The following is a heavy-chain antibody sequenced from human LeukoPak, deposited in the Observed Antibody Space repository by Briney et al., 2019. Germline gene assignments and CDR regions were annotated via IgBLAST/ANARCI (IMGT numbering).Heavy chain of an antibody. V-gene: IGHV5-51*01. D-gene: IGHD3-3*01. J-gene: IGHJ4*02. CDR1: GYSFTSYW. CDR2: IYPGDSDT. Sequence: GESLKISCKGSGYSFTSYWIGWVRQMPGKGLEWMGIIYPGDSDTRYSPSFQGQVTISADKSISTAYLQWSSLKASDTAMYYCARPPYFHFWNGYYPDYWGQGTLVTVSS. CDR3: ARPPYFHFWNGYYPDY.